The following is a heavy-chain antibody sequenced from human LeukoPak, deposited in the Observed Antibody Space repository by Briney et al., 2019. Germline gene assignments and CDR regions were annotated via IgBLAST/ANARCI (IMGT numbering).Heavy chain of an antibody. CDR2: ISRSGSTI. CDR3: ARDVGVATFPYNWFDP. D-gene: IGHD5-12*01. V-gene: IGHV3-48*01. Sequence: GGSLRLSCAASGFTLSSYSMHWVRQAPGKGLEWVSYISRSGSTIYYADSVKGRFTISRDNAENSLYLQMSSLRAEDTAVYYCARDVGVATFPYNWFDPWGQGTLITVSS. CDR1: GFTLSSYS. J-gene: IGHJ5*02.